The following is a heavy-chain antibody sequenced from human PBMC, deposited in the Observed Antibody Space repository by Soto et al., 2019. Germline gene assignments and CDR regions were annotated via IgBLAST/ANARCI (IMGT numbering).Heavy chain of an antibody. D-gene: IGHD3-3*01. CDR2: IYYSGST. J-gene: IGHJ3*02. CDR1: GGSISSGGYY. V-gene: IGHV4-31*03. CDR3: AREIFGVIISGGRDAFDI. Sequence: SETLSLTCTVSGGSISSGGYYWSWIRQHPGKGLEWIGYIYYSGSTYYNPSLKSRVTISVDTSKNQFSLKLSSVTAADTAVYYCAREIFGVIISGGRDAFDICGQGTMVTVS.